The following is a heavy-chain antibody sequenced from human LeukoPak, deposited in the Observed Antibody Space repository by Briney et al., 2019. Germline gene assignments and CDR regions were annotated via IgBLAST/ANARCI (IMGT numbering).Heavy chain of an antibody. D-gene: IGHD3-10*01. CDR2: IYTSGST. CDR1: GGSISSHY. V-gene: IGHV4-4*07. CDR3: ARQPIWFGEPPNWFDP. J-gene: IGHJ5*02. Sequence: PSETLSLTCTVSGGSISSHYWSWIRQPAGKGLEWIGRIYTSGSTNYNPSLKSRVTMSVDTSKNQFSLKLSSVTAADTAVYYCARQPIWFGEPPNWFDPWGQGTLVTVSS.